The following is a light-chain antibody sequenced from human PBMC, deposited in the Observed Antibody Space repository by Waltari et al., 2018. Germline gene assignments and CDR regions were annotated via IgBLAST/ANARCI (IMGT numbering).Light chain of an antibody. CDR1: HDISDY. Sequence: DIQMTQSPSSLSASVGDTVTITCQANHDISDYLNWYQQKPGKAPNLLISDASHLEAGVPSRFSGSGYGTDFTFTITTLQADDVAVYYCQQYYRTPYTFGQGTTLEVK. CDR3: QQYYRTPYT. CDR2: DAS. J-gene: IGKJ2*01. V-gene: IGKV1-33*01.